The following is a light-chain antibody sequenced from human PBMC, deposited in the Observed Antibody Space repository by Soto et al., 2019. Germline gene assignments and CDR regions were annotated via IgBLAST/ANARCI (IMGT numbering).Light chain of an antibody. V-gene: IGKV3-20*01. J-gene: IGKJ4*01. CDR1: QSVSSSY. CDR3: QQYGSSPPRLT. Sequence: EIVLTQSPGTLSLSPGERATLSCRASQSVSSSYLAWYQQQPGQAPRLLIYGASSRATGIPDRFSGSGSGIDFTLTISRLEPEDFAVYYCQQYGSSPPRLTFGGGTKVEIQ. CDR2: GAS.